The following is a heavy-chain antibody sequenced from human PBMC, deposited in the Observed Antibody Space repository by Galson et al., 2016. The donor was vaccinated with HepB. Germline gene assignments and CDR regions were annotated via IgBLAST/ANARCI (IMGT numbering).Heavy chain of an antibody. Sequence: SLRLSCAASGITFSSYVMNWVRQAPGKGLEWVSVISASAGGTNYADSVRGRFTISRDNSKNTLYLQMSGLRAEDTATYYCAKGTTTYYYFYMDVWGKGTTVTVSS. J-gene: IGHJ6*03. D-gene: IGHD1-26*01. CDR1: GITFSSYV. CDR2: ISASAGGT. V-gene: IGHV3-23*01. CDR3: AKGTTTYYYFYMDV.